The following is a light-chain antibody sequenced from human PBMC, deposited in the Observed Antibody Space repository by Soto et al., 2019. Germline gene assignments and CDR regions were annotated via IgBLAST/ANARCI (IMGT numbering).Light chain of an antibody. CDR2: EVT. Sequence: QSALTQPASVSGSPGQSITISCTGTSSDVGGYNYVSWYQQHPGKAPKLMIYEVTNRPSGVSIRFSGSKSGITASLTISGLQAEDEAAYYCSSYTSSSDVFGTGTKLTVL. V-gene: IGLV2-14*01. J-gene: IGLJ1*01. CDR1: SSDVGGYNY. CDR3: SSYTSSSDV.